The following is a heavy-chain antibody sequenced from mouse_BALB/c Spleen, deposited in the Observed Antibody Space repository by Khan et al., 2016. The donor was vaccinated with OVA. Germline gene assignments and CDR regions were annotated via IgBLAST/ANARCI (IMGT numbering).Heavy chain of an antibody. D-gene: IGHD1-1*01. CDR3: ADHLAGSFAY. J-gene: IGHJ3*01. CDR1: GFTFSSFS. Sequence: EVELVESGGDLVKPGGSLKLSCAASGFTFSSFSMSSVRQTSDKRLEWVASISSGGVYIYYPDSVKGRFTISRDNAKNTLYLQMSDLKSEDTAMYYCADHLAGSFAYWGQGTLVTVSA. V-gene: IGHV5-6*01. CDR2: ISSGGVYI.